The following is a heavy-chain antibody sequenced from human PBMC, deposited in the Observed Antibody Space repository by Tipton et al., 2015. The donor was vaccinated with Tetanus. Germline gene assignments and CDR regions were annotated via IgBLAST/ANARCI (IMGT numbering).Heavy chain of an antibody. J-gene: IGHJ4*02. Sequence: SLRLSCAASGFTVSSNYMSWVRQAPGKGLEWVSVIYSGGSTYYADSVKGRFTISRDNSKNTLYLQMNSLRAEDTAVYYCAKGMCSGGSCYRPPVGFDYWGQGTLVTVSS. V-gene: IGHV3-66*01. CDR1: GFTVSSNY. CDR2: IYSGGST. CDR3: AKGMCSGGSCYRPPVGFDY. D-gene: IGHD2-15*01.